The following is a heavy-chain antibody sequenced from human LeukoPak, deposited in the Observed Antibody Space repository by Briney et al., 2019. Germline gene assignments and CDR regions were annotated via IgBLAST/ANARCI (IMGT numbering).Heavy chain of an antibody. V-gene: IGHV3-7*01. D-gene: IGHD3-10*01. J-gene: IGHJ4*02. CDR2: IKQDGSEK. CDR1: GGSFSGYY. CDR3: AREGHGLLWFGELFF. Sequence: ETLSLTCAVYGGSFSGYYWSWVRQAPGKGLEWVANIKQDGSEKNYVDSVKGRFTISRDNAKNSLYLQMNSLRAEDTAVYYCAREGHGLLWFGELFFWGQGTLVTVSS.